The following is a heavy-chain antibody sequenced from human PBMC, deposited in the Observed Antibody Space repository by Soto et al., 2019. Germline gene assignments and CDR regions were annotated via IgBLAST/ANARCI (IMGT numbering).Heavy chain of an antibody. CDR2: ISSNGRST. V-gene: IGHV3-64*01. J-gene: IGHJ4*02. D-gene: IGHD2-8*01. Sequence: GGLLRLSWATCGFTFSTYAMHWVRQAPGKGLEYVSAISSNGRSTYYANSVKGRFTISRDNSKNTLYLQMDSLRAEDMAVYYCARDRCTNGVCYAPSDYWGQGTLVTVSS. CDR1: GFTFSTYA. CDR3: ARDRCTNGVCYAPSDY.